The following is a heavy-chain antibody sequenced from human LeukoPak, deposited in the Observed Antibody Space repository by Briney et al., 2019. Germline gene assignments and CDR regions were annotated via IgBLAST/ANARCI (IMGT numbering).Heavy chain of an antibody. J-gene: IGHJ6*02. CDR2: IYHSGSP. CDR1: GDSITNSDHY. Sequence: SETLSLTCTVSGDSITNSDHYWGWIRQSPGKGLEWIGSIYHSGSPYYNPFLKSRATISVDTSKNQFSLKLTSVTAADTAVYYCARDGTTVTNPPVDVWGQGTTVTVSS. D-gene: IGHD4-17*01. V-gene: IGHV4-39*07. CDR3: ARDGTTVTNPPVDV.